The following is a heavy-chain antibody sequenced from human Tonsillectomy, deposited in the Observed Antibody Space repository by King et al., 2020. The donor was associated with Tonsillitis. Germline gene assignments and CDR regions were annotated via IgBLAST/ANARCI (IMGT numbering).Heavy chain of an antibody. Sequence: VQLVESGGGVVQPGRSLRLSCAASGFTFRNYGMHWVRQAPGKGLDWVAVISYDGSRKNYADSVKGRFAISRDNSNSTVYLQVNSLRAEDTALYYCARERLYSSGWGIDDWGQGTPVTVSS. D-gene: IGHD6-25*01. CDR1: GFTFRNYG. CDR3: ARERLYSSGWGIDD. V-gene: IGHV3-33*05. J-gene: IGHJ4*02. CDR2: ISYDGSRK.